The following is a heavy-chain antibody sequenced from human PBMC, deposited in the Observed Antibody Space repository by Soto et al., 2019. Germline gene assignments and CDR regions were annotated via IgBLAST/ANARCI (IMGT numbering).Heavy chain of an antibody. CDR3: ARVTMALGFDF. CDR1: GFIFSDYY. D-gene: IGHD3-10*01. J-gene: IGHJ4*02. CDR2: ISDSGGTI. V-gene: IGHV3-11*01. Sequence: GGSLRLSCAASGFIFSDYYMSWIRQAPGKGLEWISYISDSGGTIYYADSMKGRFTISRDNTKNSLFLQMNNLRAEDTAIYYCARVTMALGFDFCGQGTLVTVSS.